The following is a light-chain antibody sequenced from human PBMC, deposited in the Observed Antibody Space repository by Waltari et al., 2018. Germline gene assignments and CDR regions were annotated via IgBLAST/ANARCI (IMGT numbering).Light chain of an antibody. CDR3: QQTFSIPQT. Sequence: IPLTQSPSSLSASVGDRVTITCRASQNVDTYLNWYQQKPGKAPKLLIYAASSLQSGVPSRFSGSGSVTGFTLTISDLQPEDSATYYCQQTFSIPQTFGLGTKIEI. J-gene: IGKJ1*01. CDR2: AAS. V-gene: IGKV1-39*01. CDR1: QNVDTY.